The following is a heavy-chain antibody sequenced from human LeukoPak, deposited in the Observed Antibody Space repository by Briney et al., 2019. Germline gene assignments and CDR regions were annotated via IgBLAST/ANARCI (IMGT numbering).Heavy chain of an antibody. CDR3: AKVFSVPHDAFDV. V-gene: IGHV3-23*01. J-gene: IGHJ3*01. CDR1: GITFTIDA. CDR2: ISGAGLT. Sequence: GGSLRLSCAASGITFTIDAMTWVRQAPGQGPEWVSSISGAGLTYYADSVKGRFTISKDNSKNTSYLLMNSLRPEDTALYYCAKVFSVPHDAFDVWGQGTMVTVSS. D-gene: IGHD3-10*01.